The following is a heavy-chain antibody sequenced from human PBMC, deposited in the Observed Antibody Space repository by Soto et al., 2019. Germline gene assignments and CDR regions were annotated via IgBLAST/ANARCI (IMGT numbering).Heavy chain of an antibody. V-gene: IGHV3-48*01. Sequence: EVQLVESGGGLVQPGGSLRLSCAASGFTFSSYSMNWVRQAPGKGLEWVSYISSSSSTIYYADSVKGRFTISRDNAKNSLDLQMNSLRAEDTAVYYCARDSGWYGVYFDYWGQGTLVTVSS. J-gene: IGHJ4*02. CDR3: ARDSGWYGVYFDY. CDR2: ISSSSSTI. D-gene: IGHD6-19*01. CDR1: GFTFSSYS.